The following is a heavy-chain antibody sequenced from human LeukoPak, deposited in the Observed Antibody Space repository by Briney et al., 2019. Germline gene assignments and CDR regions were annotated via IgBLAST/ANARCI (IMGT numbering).Heavy chain of an antibody. D-gene: IGHD3-22*01. V-gene: IGHV4-39*01. CDR3: AKAEVLPDFYDTSGGFDY. CDR1: GDSFSSSNYF. J-gene: IGHJ4*02. CDR2: IYYTGFT. Sequence: SETLSLTCTVSGDSFSSSNYFWGWIRQPPGKGLEWIGTIYYTGFTYYNPSLKSRVTISVDTSKNQFSLKLSSVTAADTAVYCCAKAEVLPDFYDTSGGFDYWGQGTLVTVSS.